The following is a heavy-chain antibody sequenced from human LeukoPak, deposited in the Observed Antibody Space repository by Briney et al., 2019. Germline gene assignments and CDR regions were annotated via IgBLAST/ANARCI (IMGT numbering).Heavy chain of an antibody. D-gene: IGHD4-23*01. CDR3: ARDLGTTVVTPSDY. J-gene: IGHJ4*02. CDR2: ISGSDSST. CDR1: GFTFSSSA. Sequence: GGSLRLSCAASGFTFSSSAMSWVRQAPGKGLEWVSTISGSDSSTYYADSVKGRFTISRDNAKNSLYLQMNSLRAEDTALYYCARDLGTTVVTPSDYWGQGTLVTVSS. V-gene: IGHV3-23*01.